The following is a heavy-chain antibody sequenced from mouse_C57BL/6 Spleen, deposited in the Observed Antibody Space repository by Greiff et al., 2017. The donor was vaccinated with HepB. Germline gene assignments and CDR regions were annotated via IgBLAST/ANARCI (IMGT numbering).Heavy chain of an antibody. CDR3: ARDTLTGGAMDY. CDR1: GFTFSSYA. V-gene: IGHV5-4*01. CDR2: ISDGGSYT. Sequence: EVQVVESGGGLVKPGGSLKLSCAASGFTFSSYAMSWVRQTPEKRLEWVATISDGGSYTYYPDNVKGRFTISRDNAKNNLYLQMSHLKSEDTAMYYCARDTLTGGAMDYWGQGTSVTVSS. J-gene: IGHJ4*01.